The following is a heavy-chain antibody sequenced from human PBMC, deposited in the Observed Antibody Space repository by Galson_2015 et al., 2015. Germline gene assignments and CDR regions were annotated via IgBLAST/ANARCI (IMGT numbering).Heavy chain of an antibody. V-gene: IGHV5-51*01. J-gene: IGHJ4*02. CDR1: GYSFTSYW. CDR3: VRSGQRGYHYNT. CDR2: INPHDSDT. D-gene: IGHD3-10*01. Sequence: QSGAEVKKPGESLKISCKGSGYSFTSYWIGWVRQMPGKGLEWMGIINPHDSDTRYGSSFRGQVTISADKSINTAYLQWNTLKASDTAMYYCVRSGQRGYHYNTWGQGTQVTVSS.